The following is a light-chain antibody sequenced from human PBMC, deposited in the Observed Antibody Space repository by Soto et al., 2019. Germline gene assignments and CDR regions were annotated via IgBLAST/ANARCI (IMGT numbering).Light chain of an antibody. CDR2: DVS. CDR1: SSDVGGYNY. CDR3: SSYTSSTIYF. J-gene: IGLJ1*01. V-gene: IGLV2-14*01. Sequence: QSVLTQPASVSGSPGQSITISCTGTSSDVGGYNYVSWYQQHPGKAPKLMIYDVSNRPSGVSNRFSGSKSGNTASLTISGLQAEDKADYYCSSYTSSTIYFFGTGTKVTVL.